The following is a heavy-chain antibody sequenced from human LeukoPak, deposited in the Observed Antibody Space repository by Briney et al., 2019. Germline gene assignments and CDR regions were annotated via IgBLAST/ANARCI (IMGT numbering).Heavy chain of an antibody. Sequence: GASAKVSCKASGGTFSSYAISWVRQAPGQGLEWMGRIIPIFGIANYAQKFQGRVTITADKSTSTAYMELSSLRSEDTAVYYCARDLGYCSSTSCFFDYWGQGTLVTVSS. CDR3: ARDLGYCSSTSCFFDY. J-gene: IGHJ4*02. CDR1: GGTFSSYA. D-gene: IGHD2-2*01. V-gene: IGHV1-69*04. CDR2: IIPIFGIA.